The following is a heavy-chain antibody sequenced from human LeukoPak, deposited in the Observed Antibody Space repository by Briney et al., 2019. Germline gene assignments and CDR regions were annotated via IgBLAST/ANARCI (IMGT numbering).Heavy chain of an antibody. V-gene: IGHV3-30*18. Sequence: GGSLRLSCAASGFTFSSYGMHWVRQAPGKGLEWVAVISYDGSNKYYADSVKGRFTISRDNSKNTLYLQMNSLRAEDTAVYYCAKLYYYDSSGYYHDYWAREPWSPSPQ. CDR1: GFTFSSYG. D-gene: IGHD3-22*01. J-gene: IGHJ4*02. CDR3: AKLYYYDSSGYYHDY. CDR2: ISYDGSNK.